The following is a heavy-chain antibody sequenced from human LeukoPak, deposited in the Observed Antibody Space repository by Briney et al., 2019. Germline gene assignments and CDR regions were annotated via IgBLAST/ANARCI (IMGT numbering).Heavy chain of an antibody. V-gene: IGHV1-69*13. D-gene: IGHD2-2*01. J-gene: IGHJ4*02. Sequence: SVKVSCKASGGTFSSYAISWVRQAPGQGLEWMGGIITIFGTANYAQKFQGRVTITADESTSTAYMELSSLRSEDTAVYYCARVYCSSTSCYAASYFDYWGQGTLVTVSS. CDR2: IITIFGTA. CDR3: ARVYCSSTSCYAASYFDY. CDR1: GGTFSSYA.